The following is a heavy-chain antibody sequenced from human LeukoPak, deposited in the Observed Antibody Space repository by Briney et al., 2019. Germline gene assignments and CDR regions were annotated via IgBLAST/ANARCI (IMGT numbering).Heavy chain of an antibody. Sequence: PSETLSLTCAVSGGSISSGSYSWSWIRQPPGKGLEWIGYIYPRGSTYYNPSLKSRVILSLDKSANQFSLNLRSVTAADTAVYYCARVQRIATLGITRDFDYWGQGTLVTVSS. CDR2: IYPRGST. CDR1: GGSISSGSYS. V-gene: IGHV4-30-2*01. D-gene: IGHD1-20*01. CDR3: ARVQRIATLGITRDFDY. J-gene: IGHJ4*02.